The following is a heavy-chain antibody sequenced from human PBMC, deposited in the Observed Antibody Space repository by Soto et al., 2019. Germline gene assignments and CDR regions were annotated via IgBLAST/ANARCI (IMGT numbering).Heavy chain of an antibody. V-gene: IGHV4-59*12. CDR2: IYYSGNT. J-gene: IGHJ5*01. Sequence: SETLSLTCTVSGGSISSYYWSWIRQPPGKGLEWIGYIYYSGNTNYNPSLKSRVTISQDTSSNQFSLTMNSVSASDTAVYYCARDWGPYWFDSWGQGILVTVS. D-gene: IGHD3-16*01. CDR3: ARDWGPYWFDS. CDR1: GGSISSYY.